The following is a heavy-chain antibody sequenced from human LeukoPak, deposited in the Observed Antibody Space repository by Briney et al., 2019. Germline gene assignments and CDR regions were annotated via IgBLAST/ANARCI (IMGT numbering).Heavy chain of an antibody. CDR3: ARDKLVGPTQFDY. V-gene: IGHV3-48*03. Sequence: GGSLRLSCAASGFTFSSYEMNWVRQAPGKGLEWVSYISSSGSTIYYADSVKGRFTISRDNAKNSPYLQMNSLRAEDTAVYYCARDKLVGPTQFDYWGQGTLVTVSS. CDR2: ISSSGSTI. CDR1: GFTFSSYE. J-gene: IGHJ4*02. D-gene: IGHD1-26*01.